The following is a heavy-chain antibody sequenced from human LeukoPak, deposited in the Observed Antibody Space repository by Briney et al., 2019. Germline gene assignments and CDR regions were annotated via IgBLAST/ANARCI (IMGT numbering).Heavy chain of an antibody. CDR3: AKRLNYWFDP. V-gene: IGHV4-39*01. D-gene: IGHD5-24*01. Sequence: SETLSLTCIVSGGSISNSNYYWGWIRQPPGKGLEWIGSIHYSGRTYYNPSLKSRVTISVDTSKNQFSLKRNSVTATDTAVYYCAKRLNYWFDPWGQGTLVTVSS. J-gene: IGHJ5*02. CDR1: GGSISNSNYY. CDR2: IHYSGRT.